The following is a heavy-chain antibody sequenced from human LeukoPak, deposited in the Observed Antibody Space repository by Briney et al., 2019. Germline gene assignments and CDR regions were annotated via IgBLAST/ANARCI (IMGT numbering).Heavy chain of an antibody. Sequence: SVRVSCKASGGTFSTYGISWVRQAPGQGLEWMGGIIPRPSTSNYAQKFQGRVTITTDESTSTAYMELSSLRSEDTAVYYCARDPHSGYDRLFDAFDIWGQGTMVTVSS. J-gene: IGHJ3*02. CDR2: IIPRPSTS. D-gene: IGHD5-12*01. V-gene: IGHV1-69*05. CDR1: GGTFSTYG. CDR3: ARDPHSGYDRLFDAFDI.